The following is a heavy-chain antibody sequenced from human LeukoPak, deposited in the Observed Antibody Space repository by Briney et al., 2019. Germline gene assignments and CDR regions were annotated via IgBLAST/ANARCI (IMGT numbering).Heavy chain of an antibody. D-gene: IGHD2-15*01. CDR1: GGTFSRYA. CDR2: IIPIFGTA. Sequence: SVKVSCKASGGTFSRYAISWVRQAPGQGLEWMGGIIPIFGTANYAQKFQGRVTITTDESTSTAYMELSSLRSEDTAVYYCARYCSGGSCHGTFDPWGQGTLVTVSS. J-gene: IGHJ5*02. V-gene: IGHV1-69*05. CDR3: ARYCSGGSCHGTFDP.